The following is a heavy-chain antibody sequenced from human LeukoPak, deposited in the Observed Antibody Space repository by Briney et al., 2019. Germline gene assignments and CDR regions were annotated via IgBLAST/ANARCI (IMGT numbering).Heavy chain of an antibody. CDR1: GFTFDDYG. V-gene: IGHV3-9*01. CDR2: ISWNSDEI. CDR3: AKDIWFGDPAILLDP. J-gene: IGHJ5*02. D-gene: IGHD3-10*01. Sequence: GGSLRLSCAASGFTFDDYGMHWVRQAPGKGLEWVSGISWNSDEIGYADSVKGRFTISRDNAKNSLYLQMNSLRAEDTAVYYCAKDIWFGDPAILLDPWGQGTLVTVSS.